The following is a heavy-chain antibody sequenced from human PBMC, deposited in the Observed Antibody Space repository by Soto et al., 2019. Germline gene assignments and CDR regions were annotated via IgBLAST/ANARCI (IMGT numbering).Heavy chain of an antibody. CDR1: GFTFSSYG. J-gene: IGHJ4*02. D-gene: IGHD3-22*01. CDR2: ISYDGSNK. Sequence: GGSLRLSCAASGFTFSSYGMHWVRQAPGKGLEWVAVISYDGSNKYYADSVKGRFTISRDNSKNTLYLQMNSLRAEDTAVYYCVKGEYYYDSSGYYPFDYWGQGTLVTVSS. CDR3: VKGEYYYDSSGYYPFDY. V-gene: IGHV3-30*18.